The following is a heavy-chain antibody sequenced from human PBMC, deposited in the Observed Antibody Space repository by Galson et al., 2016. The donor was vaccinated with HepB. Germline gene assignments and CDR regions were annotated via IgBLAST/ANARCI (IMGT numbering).Heavy chain of an antibody. V-gene: IGHV4-39*01. CDR2: IYYSGST. J-gene: IGHJ6*02. CDR3: ARRQGGLTPWMVDPPDNSYDLDV. D-gene: IGHD2-15*01. Sequence: TLSLTCTVSGGSISSRSHYWGWIRQPPGKGLEWIGNIYYSGSTYYNPSLQSRVTISVDTSKNQFSLKLTSVTAADTAVYYCARRQGGLTPWMVDPPDNSYDLDVWGPGTTVTVSS. CDR1: GGSISSRSHY.